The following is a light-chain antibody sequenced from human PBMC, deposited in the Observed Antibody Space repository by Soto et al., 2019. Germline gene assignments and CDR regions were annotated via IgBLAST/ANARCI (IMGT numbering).Light chain of an antibody. Sequence: QSVLTQPPSASGSPGQSVAISCTGTSSDVGGQNYVSWYQQHPGKAPKLIIYAVTERPSGVPDRFSGSKSGNTASLTVSGLQAEDEADYYCSSYAGSSNVFGTGTKVTVL. CDR3: SSYAGSSNV. J-gene: IGLJ1*01. CDR2: AVT. V-gene: IGLV2-8*01. CDR1: SSDVGGQNY.